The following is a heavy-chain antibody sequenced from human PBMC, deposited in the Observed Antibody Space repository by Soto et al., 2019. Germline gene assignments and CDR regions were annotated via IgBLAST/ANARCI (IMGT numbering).Heavy chain of an antibody. D-gene: IGHD4-17*01. CDR2: IRSIANSYAT. V-gene: IGHV3-73*01. CDR1: GFTFSGSA. CDR3: TTAGSSGDLNY. Sequence: PGGSLRLSCAASGFTFSGSAIHWVRQASGKGLEWLGRIRSIANSYATAYGVSVKGRFTISRDDSKNTAYLQMSSLKTEDTAVYYCTTAGSSGDLNYWGQGSLVTVSS. J-gene: IGHJ4*02.